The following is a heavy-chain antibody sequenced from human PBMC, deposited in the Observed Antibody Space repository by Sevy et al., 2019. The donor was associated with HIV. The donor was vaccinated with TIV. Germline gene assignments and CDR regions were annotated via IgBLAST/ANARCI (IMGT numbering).Heavy chain of an antibody. Sequence: GGCLRLSCAASGFTFSKYSMSWVRQPPGKGLEWVSTLSFGCGEINYADSVKGRFTISRDNSKCSVYLQMNNLRPEDTAVYYCAREGCTKPHDYWGQGTLVTVSS. CDR3: AREGCTKPHDY. CDR1: GFTFSKYS. V-gene: IGHV3-23*01. J-gene: IGHJ4*02. CDR2: LSFGCGEI. D-gene: IGHD2-8*01.